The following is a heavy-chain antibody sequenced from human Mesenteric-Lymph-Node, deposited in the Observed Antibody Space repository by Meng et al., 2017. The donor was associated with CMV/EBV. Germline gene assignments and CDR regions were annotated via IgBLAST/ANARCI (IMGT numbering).Heavy chain of an antibody. D-gene: IGHD4-11*01. CDR1: GFTFSSYA. V-gene: IGHV3-23*01. CDR3: AKDPWPTVTYVDY. CDR2: ISGSGGST. J-gene: IGHJ4*02. Sequence: GESLKISCAASGFTFSSYAMSWVRQAPGKGLEWVSAISGSGGSTYYADSVKGRFTISRDNSKNTLYLQMNSLRAEDTAVYYCAKDPWPTVTYVDYWGQGNLVTVSS.